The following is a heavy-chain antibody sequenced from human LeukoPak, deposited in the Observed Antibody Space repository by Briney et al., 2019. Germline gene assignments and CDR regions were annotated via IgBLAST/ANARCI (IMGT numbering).Heavy chain of an antibody. D-gene: IGHD2-2*01. CDR1: GYSFTSYW. Sequence: GESLKISCKGSGYSFTSYWIGWVRQMPGKGLEWMGIIYTGDSDTRYSPSFQGQVTTSADKSISTAYLQWSSLKASDTAMYYCARLSRGVVPAKPFDYWGQGTLVTVSS. CDR2: IYTGDSDT. J-gene: IGHJ4*02. V-gene: IGHV5-51*01. CDR3: ARLSRGVVPAKPFDY.